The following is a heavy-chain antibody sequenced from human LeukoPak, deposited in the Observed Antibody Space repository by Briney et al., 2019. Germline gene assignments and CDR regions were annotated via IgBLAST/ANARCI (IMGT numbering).Heavy chain of an antibody. J-gene: IGHJ4*02. CDR1: GGSISSGDYY. CDR3: AREALLRTGFDY. V-gene: IGHV4-30-4*08. CDR2: IFYSGST. Sequence: NPSQTLSLTCTVSGGSISSGDYYWSWIRQPPGKGLEWIGYIFYSGSTYYNPSLKSRLTISVDTSMNQFSLKLSSVTAADTAVYYCAREALLRTGFDYWGQGTLVTVPS.